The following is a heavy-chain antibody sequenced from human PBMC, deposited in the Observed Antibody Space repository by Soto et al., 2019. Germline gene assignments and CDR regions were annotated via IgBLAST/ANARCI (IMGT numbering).Heavy chain of an antibody. D-gene: IGHD6-19*01. J-gene: IGHJ4*02. CDR2: IPYDGSMT. CDR1: GFTFSNFG. V-gene: IGHV3-30*18. Sequence: QVQLVESGGGVVQPGRSLRLSCAASGFTFSNFGMHWVRQAPGKGLEWVAVIPYDGSMTYYADSVKGRFTISRNNSNKTLYVEMNSLRAEDTAVYYCVKGGDWAVAGYFDYWGQGTLVTVSS. CDR3: VKGGDWAVAGYFDY.